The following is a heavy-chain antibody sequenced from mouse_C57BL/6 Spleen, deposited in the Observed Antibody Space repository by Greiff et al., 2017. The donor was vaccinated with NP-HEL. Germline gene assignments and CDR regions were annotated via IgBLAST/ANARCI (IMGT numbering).Heavy chain of an antibody. CDR1: GYTFTSYW. V-gene: IGHV1-50*01. Sequence: QVQLQQSGAELVKPGASVKLSCKASGYTFTSYWMQWVKQRPGQGLEWIGEIDPSDSYTNYNQKFKGKATLTVDTSTSTAYMQLSSLTSEDSAVYYCGRGELRLAYWGQGTLVTVSA. CDR2: IDPSDSYT. CDR3: GRGELRLAY. J-gene: IGHJ3*01. D-gene: IGHD3-2*02.